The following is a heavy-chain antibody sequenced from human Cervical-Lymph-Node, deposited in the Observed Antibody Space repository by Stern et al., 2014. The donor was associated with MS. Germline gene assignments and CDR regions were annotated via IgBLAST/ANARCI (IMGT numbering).Heavy chain of an antibody. CDR1: GFTFSDYY. CDR3: ARDGPRYTFDWNDGGYFDY. V-gene: IGHV3-11*01. D-gene: IGHD1-1*01. J-gene: IGHJ4*02. Sequence: VQLVESGGGLVKPGGSLRLSCAASGFTFSDYYMNWIRQAPGKGLEWVSYISSSGSTIYYADSVKGRFTISRDNAQNSLYLQMNSLRAEDTAVYYCARDGPRYTFDWNDGGYFDYWGQGSLVTVSS. CDR2: ISSSGSTI.